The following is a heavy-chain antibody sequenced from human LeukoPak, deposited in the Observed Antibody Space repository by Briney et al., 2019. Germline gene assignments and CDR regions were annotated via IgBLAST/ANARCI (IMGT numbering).Heavy chain of an antibody. D-gene: IGHD2-21*02. CDR2: INPNSGGT. CDR3: ARDERGYGGDLGYFDS. Sequence: ASVKVSCKASGYTFTGYYMHWVRQAPGQGLEWMGWINPNSGGTNYAQKFQGRVTMTRDTSISTAYMELRNLRSDDTAVYYCARDERGYGGDLGYFDSWGQGTQVTVSS. V-gene: IGHV1-2*02. J-gene: IGHJ4*02. CDR1: GYTFTGYY.